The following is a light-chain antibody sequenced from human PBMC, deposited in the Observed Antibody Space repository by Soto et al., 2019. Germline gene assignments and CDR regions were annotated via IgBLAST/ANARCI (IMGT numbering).Light chain of an antibody. V-gene: IGKV1-5*01. CDR2: DAS. CDR1: QRVDRW. CDR3: QQYKDYTYT. Sequence: DIPMTQSPATLSASVGDRVTITCRASQRVDRWLAWYQQKPGQAPKLLISDASTLESGVPSRFSGSGSVTEFTLTITSLQPDDFATYYCQQYKDYTYTFDQGTRVESK. J-gene: IGKJ2*01.